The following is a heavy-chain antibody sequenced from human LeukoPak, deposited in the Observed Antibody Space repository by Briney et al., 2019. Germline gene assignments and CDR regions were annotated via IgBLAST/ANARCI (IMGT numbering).Heavy chain of an antibody. CDR2: ITSSSSAI. V-gene: IGHV3-48*04. Sequence: GGSLRLSCAASGFTFSSFGMNWVRQAPGKGLEWVSYITSSSSAIYYADSVKGRFTISRDNAKNSLYLQMNSLRAEDTAVYYCARDDGDYVPYYFDYWGQGTLVTVSS. J-gene: IGHJ4*02. CDR3: ARDDGDYVPYYFDY. D-gene: IGHD4-17*01. CDR1: GFTFSSFG.